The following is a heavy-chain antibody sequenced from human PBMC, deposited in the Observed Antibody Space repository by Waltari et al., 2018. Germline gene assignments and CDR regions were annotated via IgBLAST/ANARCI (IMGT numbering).Heavy chain of an antibody. D-gene: IGHD3-3*01. CDR2: IKEXGSEK. CDR1: EFTFAYYW. V-gene: IGHV3-7*01. CDR3: ATQSWSNFEX. J-gene: IGHJ4*02. Sequence: EVQLVESGGGLVQPGGSLRLSCAASEFTFAYYWVTWVRQAPGKGLEWVANIKEXGSEKYYVDSVKGRFTISRDNAKNSLYLQMSSLRVEDTAVYYCATQSWSNFEXWGQGTLVTVSS.